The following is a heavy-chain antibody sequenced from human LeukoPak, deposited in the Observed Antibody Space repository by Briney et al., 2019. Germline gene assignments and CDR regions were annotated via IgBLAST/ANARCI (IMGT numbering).Heavy chain of an antibody. CDR1: GFSLSTSGMR. D-gene: IGHD2-15*01. Sequence: SGPALVKPTQTLTLTCTFSGFSLSTSGMRVSWIRQPPGKALEGLARIDWDDDKFYSTSLKTRLTISKDTSKNQVVPTMTNMDPVDTATYYCARMGCSGGSCYSGWFDPWGQGTLVTVSS. V-gene: IGHV2-70*04. CDR2: IDWDDDK. J-gene: IGHJ5*02. CDR3: ARMGCSGGSCYSGWFDP.